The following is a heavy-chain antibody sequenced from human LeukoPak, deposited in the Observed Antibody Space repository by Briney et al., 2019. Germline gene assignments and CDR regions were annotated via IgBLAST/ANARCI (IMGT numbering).Heavy chain of an antibody. CDR3: ARVMVSQYYYEGVIDY. CDR1: GGSISSGDYY. Sequence: SETLSLTCTVSGGSISSGDYYWSRIRQPPGKGLVCIGYIYYSGSTYYNPSLKSRVTISVDTSKNQFSLKLSSVTAADTAVYYCARVMVSQYYYEGVIDYWGQGTLVTVSS. CDR2: IYYSGST. V-gene: IGHV4-30-4*01. D-gene: IGHD3-22*01. J-gene: IGHJ4*02.